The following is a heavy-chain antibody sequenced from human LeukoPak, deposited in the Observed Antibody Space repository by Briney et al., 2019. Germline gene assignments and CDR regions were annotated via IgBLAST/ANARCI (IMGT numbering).Heavy chain of an antibody. J-gene: IGHJ6*03. D-gene: IGHD3-22*01. V-gene: IGHV4-39*07. CDR1: GGSISSSSYY. Sequence: SETLSLACTVSGGSISSSSYYWGWIRQPPGKGLEWIGSIYYSGSTYYNPSLKSRVTISVDTSKNQFSLKLSSVTAADTAVYYCAAYYYDSSGYGYYYYYMDVWGKGTTVTVSS. CDR3: AAYYYDSSGYGYYYYYMDV. CDR2: IYYSGST.